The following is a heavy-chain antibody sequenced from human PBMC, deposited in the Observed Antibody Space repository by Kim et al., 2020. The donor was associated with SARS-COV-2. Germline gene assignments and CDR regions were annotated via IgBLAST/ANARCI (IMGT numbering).Heavy chain of an antibody. V-gene: IGHV3-23*01. CDR1: GFTFIGHA. CDR2: IDGSDGTT. CDR3: IKGGWGWIWDH. Sequence: GGSLRLSCTTSGFTFIGHAMSWVRQAPGQGLEWVSSIDGSDGTTYYVDSVKGRFTISRDDAKNTLYLQMRALRADDTATYYFIKGGWGWIWDHWGQGTLV. D-gene: IGHD2-2*03. J-gene: IGHJ4*02.